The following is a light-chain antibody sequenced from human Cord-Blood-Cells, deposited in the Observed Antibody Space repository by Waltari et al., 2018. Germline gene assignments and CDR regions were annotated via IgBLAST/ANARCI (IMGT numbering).Light chain of an antibody. CDR2: DVS. CDR3: SSYTSSSTLV. V-gene: IGLV2-14*01. Sequence: SALTQPASVSGSPGQSITISCTGTSSDVGGYTYVPWYQQHPGKAPKLMIYDVSKRPSGVSNRFSGSKSGNTASLTISGLQAEDEADYYCSSYTSSSTLVFGGGTKLTVL. J-gene: IGLJ3*02. CDR1: SSDVGGYTY.